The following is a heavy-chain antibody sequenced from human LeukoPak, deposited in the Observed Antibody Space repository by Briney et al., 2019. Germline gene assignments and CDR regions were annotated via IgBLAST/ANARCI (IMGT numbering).Heavy chain of an antibody. CDR1: GFTFSSYE. J-gene: IGHJ4*02. D-gene: IGHD3-3*01. Sequence: GGSLRLSCAASGFTFSSYEMNWVRQAPGKGLEWVSYISSSGSTIYYADSVKGRFTISRDNAKNSLYLQMNSLRAEDTAVYYCARDGTDFWSGYRADYWGQGTLVTVSS. CDR3: ARDGTDFWSGYRADY. V-gene: IGHV3-48*03. CDR2: ISSSGSTI.